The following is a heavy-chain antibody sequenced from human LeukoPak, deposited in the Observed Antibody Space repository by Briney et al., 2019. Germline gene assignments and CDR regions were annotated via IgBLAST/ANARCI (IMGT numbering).Heavy chain of an antibody. J-gene: IGHJ4*02. Sequence: GGSLRLSCAASGFTFSNYDVTWVRQAPGKGLEWVSSISGSGDKTYYAASVKGRFTISRDNAKNSLYLQMKSLRDEDTAVYYCARYGSGTSYITNYFDYWGQGTLVTVSS. CDR1: GFTFSNYD. D-gene: IGHD3-10*01. CDR2: ISGSGDKT. CDR3: ARYGSGTSYITNYFDY. V-gene: IGHV3-23*01.